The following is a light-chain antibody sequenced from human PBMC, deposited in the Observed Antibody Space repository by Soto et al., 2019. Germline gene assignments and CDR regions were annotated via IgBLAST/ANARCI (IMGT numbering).Light chain of an antibody. CDR1: QWIGNNY. Sequence: VLTQSPGTLSVSPGERVTLSCRASQWIGNNYLAWYQHKPGQAPRLLIYGASSRATGTPDRFSGSGSGTDFTLTISRLEPEDFAVYYCQQYGTSVLISFGQGTRLEIK. J-gene: IGKJ5*01. CDR2: GAS. CDR3: QQYGTSVLIS. V-gene: IGKV3-20*01.